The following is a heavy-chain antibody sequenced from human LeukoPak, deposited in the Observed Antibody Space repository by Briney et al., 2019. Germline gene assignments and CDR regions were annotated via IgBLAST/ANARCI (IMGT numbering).Heavy chain of an antibody. Sequence: PGGSLRLSCAASGFTFTNYVLHRVPQAPGKGLEWVAVISYDGTNKYYADSVKGRFTISRDNSKNTLSLQMNSLRAEDTALYYGARGFVLGAAKNYFDYWGQGALVTVSS. J-gene: IGHJ4*02. CDR2: ISYDGTNK. V-gene: IGHV3-30-3*01. CDR1: GFTFTNYV. D-gene: IGHD2-21*02. CDR3: ARGFVLGAAKNYFDY.